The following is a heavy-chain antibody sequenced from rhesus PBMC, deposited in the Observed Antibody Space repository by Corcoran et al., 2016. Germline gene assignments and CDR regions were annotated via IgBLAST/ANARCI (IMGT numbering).Heavy chain of an antibody. Sequence: QLQLQESGPGLVKPSETLSLTCAVSGGSISDDYYWSWIRQPPGKGLEWIGYIYGSGGGTNNNPSLKNRVTISIDTSKNQFSLKLSSVTAADTAVYYCARVHGSTEFDYWGQGVLVTVSS. CDR1: GGSISDDYY. V-gene: IGHV4-106*01. CDR3: ARVHGSTEFDY. CDR2: IYGSGGGT. J-gene: IGHJ4*01. D-gene: IGHD4-29*01.